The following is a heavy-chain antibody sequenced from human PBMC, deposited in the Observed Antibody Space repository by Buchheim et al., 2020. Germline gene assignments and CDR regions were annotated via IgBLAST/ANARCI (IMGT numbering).Heavy chain of an antibody. CDR1: GFTFSSYA. J-gene: IGHJ6*02. CDR3: ARVLGIAAAGISDYYYYYGMDV. CDR2: ISYDGSNK. Sequence: QVQLVESGGGVVQPGRSLRLSCAASGFTFSSYAMHWVRQAPGKGLEWVAVISYDGSNKYYADSVKGRFTISRDNSKNTLYLQMNSLRAEDTAVYYCARVLGIAAAGISDYYYYYGMDVRGQGTT. V-gene: IGHV3-30*04. D-gene: IGHD6-13*01.